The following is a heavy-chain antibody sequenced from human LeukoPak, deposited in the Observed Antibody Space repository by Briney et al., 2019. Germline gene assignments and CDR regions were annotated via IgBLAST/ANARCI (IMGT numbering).Heavy chain of an antibody. J-gene: IGHJ4*02. Sequence: SETLSLTCSVSGGSISNYFWSWIRQPPGKGLEWIGEINHSGSTNYNPSLKSRVTISVDTSKNQFSLKLSSVTAADTAVYYCARLKTRWPPRPFDYWGQGTLVTVSS. CDR1: GGSISNYF. CDR2: INHSGST. V-gene: IGHV4-34*01. D-gene: IGHD4-23*01. CDR3: ARLKTRWPPRPFDY.